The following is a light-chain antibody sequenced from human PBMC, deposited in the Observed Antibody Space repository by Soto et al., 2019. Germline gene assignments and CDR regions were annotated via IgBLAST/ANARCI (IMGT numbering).Light chain of an antibody. Sequence: QSALTQPASVSGSPGQSITISCTGTSSDGGNYKYVSWYQQHPRNAPKLMIYEVSNRPSGVSNRFSGSKSANTASLTISGVEAEDETDYYCFSYTSRGTYVFGTGTKVTVL. CDR3: FSYTSRGTYV. V-gene: IGLV2-14*01. J-gene: IGLJ1*01. CDR1: SSDGGNYKY. CDR2: EVS.